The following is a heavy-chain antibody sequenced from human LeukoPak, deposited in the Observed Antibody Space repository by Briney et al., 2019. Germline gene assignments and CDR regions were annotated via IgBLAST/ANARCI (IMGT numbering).Heavy chain of an antibody. CDR3: AKDLGWELPAEAY. CDR2: IYGSGVSI. Sequence: GASLRLSCVASGFTFKNYVMNWVRQAPGKGLEWLATIYGSGVSISYADSVKGRFTISRDNSNNTLYLQMNSLRAEDTAMYYCAKDLGWELPAEAYWGQGILVTVSS. CDR1: GFTFKNYV. D-gene: IGHD1-26*01. J-gene: IGHJ4*02. V-gene: IGHV3-23*01.